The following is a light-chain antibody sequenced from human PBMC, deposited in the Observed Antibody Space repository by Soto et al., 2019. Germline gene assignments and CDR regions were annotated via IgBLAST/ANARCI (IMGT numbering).Light chain of an antibody. CDR1: SSDVGGYNY. Sequence: QSALTQPASVSGSPGQSITISCTGTSSDVGGYNYVSWYRQHPGEAPKLMIYDVSNRPSGISNRFSGSKSGNTASLTISGVLPEDEADFYCSSYRSSSTYVFGTGTKVTVL. V-gene: IGLV2-14*01. CDR2: DVS. J-gene: IGLJ1*01. CDR3: SSYRSSSTYV.